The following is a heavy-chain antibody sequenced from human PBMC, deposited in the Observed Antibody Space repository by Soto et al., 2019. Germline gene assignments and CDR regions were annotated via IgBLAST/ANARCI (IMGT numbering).Heavy chain of an antibody. CDR2: ISGSGGST. J-gene: IGHJ4*02. D-gene: IGHD6-19*01. CDR3: AKALDSSGWYTMYCFDY. V-gene: IGHV3-23*01. Sequence: GGSLRLSCAASGSTFSSYAMSWVRQAPGKGLEWVSAISGSGGSTYYADSVKGRFTISRDNSKNTLYLQMNSLRAEDTAVYYCAKALDSSGWYTMYCFDYWGQGTLVTVSS. CDR1: GSTFSSYA.